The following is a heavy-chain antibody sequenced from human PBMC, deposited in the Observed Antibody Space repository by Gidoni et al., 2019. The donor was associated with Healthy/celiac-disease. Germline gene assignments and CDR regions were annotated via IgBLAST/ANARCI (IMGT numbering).Heavy chain of an antibody. J-gene: IGHJ4*02. Sequence: QVQLVESGGGVVQPGRSLRLSCAASGFTFSSYGMHWVRQAPGKGLEWVAVIWYDGSNKYYADSVKGRFTISRDNSKNTLYLQMNSLRAEDTAVYYCARGGVGDSSGYSHDYWGQGTLVTVSS. V-gene: IGHV3-33*01. CDR3: ARGGVGDSSGYSHDY. CDR1: GFTFSSYG. D-gene: IGHD3-22*01. CDR2: IWYDGSNK.